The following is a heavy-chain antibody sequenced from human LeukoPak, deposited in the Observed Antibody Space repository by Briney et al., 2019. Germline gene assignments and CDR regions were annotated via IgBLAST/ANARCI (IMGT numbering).Heavy chain of an antibody. Sequence: SETLSLTCAVYGGSFSDYSWTWIRQAPGEGLEWIGEINHNGGTNHNPSLVSRVIMSVDTSKNQFSLKVSSVTAADTAVYYCARVAYRYSINDWPRTGLGAYATKYYYYMDVWGKGTTVTVSS. CDR2: INHNGGT. V-gene: IGHV4-34*01. J-gene: IGHJ6*03. CDR3: ARVAYRYSINDWPRTGLGAYATKYYYYMDV. CDR1: GGSFSDYS. D-gene: IGHD1-1*01.